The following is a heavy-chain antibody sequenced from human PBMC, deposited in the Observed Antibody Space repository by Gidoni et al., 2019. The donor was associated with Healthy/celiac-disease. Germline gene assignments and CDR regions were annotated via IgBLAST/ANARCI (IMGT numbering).Heavy chain of an antibody. J-gene: IGHJ5*02. CDR1: GGSISSSSYY. CDR2: IYYSGRT. Sequence: QLQLQESGPGLVQPSETLSLTCTVSGGSISSSSYYWGWIRQPPGKGLEWIGSIYYSGRTYYTPSLKSRVTISVDTSKNQFSLKLSSVTAADTAVYYCARQDSSGYGSWFDPWGQGTLVTVSS. D-gene: IGHD3-22*01. CDR3: ARQDSSGYGSWFDP. V-gene: IGHV4-39*01.